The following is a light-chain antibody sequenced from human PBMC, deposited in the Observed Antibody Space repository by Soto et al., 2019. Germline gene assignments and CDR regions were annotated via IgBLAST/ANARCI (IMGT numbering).Light chain of an antibody. V-gene: IGLV1-47*01. CDR2: RSN. CDR3: VACDDRLSGPV. CDR1: SYNIGSNY. J-gene: IGLJ1*01. Sequence: QSVLAQPASASGTPGQRVTISCSGRSYNIGSNYIYWFQQLPGTAPKLLMYRSNQLPSGVPDRFNSSKSGTAASLVISGFRSEDEAEYYWVACDDRLSGPVFGTWTKFTVL.